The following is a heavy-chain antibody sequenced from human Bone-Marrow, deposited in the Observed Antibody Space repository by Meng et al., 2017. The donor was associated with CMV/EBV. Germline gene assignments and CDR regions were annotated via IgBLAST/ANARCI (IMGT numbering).Heavy chain of an antibody. V-gene: IGHV3-38-3*01. D-gene: IGHD3-3*01. CDR3: ARVWFPCITIFGVVIIVYYYGMDV. CDR1: GFTVSSNE. Sequence: GESLKISCAASGFTVSSNEMSWVRQAPGKGLEWVSSISGGSTYYADSVKGRFTISRDNSKNTLYLQMNSLRAEDTAVYYCARVWFPCITIFGVVIIVYYYGMDVWGQGTTVTVSS. J-gene: IGHJ6*02. CDR2: ISGGST.